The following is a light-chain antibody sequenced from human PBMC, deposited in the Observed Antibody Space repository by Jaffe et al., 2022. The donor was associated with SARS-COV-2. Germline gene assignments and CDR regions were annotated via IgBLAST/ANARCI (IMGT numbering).Light chain of an antibody. CDR1: QSVSSSY. Sequence: EIVLTQSPGTLSLSPGERATLSCKASQSVSSSYLAWYQQKPGQAPRLLIYDASSRATGIPDKFSGSGSGTDFTLTIRRLEPEDFAVYYCQQYSSSPTFGGGTKVEIK. V-gene: IGKV3-20*01. CDR3: QQYSSSPT. J-gene: IGKJ4*01. CDR2: DAS.